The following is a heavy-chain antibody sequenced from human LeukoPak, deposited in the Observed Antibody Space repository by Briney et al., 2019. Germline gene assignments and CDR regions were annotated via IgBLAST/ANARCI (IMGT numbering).Heavy chain of an antibody. D-gene: IGHD4-11*01. Sequence: GGSLRLSCAASGFTFSGHAMGGAGRPPGKGMNGAAAFSGSGGSTYYADSVKGRLTISRDNSKNTLYLQMNSLRAEDTAVYYCAKVARSKTTVTTYFDYWGQGTLVTVSS. CDR2: FSGSGGST. V-gene: IGHV3-23*01. J-gene: IGHJ4*02. CDR1: GFTFSGHA. CDR3: AKVARSKTTVTTYFDY.